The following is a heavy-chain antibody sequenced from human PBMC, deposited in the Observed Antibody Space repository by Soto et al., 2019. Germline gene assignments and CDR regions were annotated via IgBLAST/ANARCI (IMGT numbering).Heavy chain of an antibody. CDR2: ISGSGDRT. Sequence: EVQLLESGGGLVQPRGSLRLSCEAPRLTFSSYAMTWVRQAPGKGLEWVSTISGSGDRTYYADSVKGHFTISRDNSKNTLYLQMNSLRAEDTAVYYCAKPYDSLTGGDYWGQGTLVTVSS. CDR1: RLTFSSYA. CDR3: AKPYDSLTGGDY. D-gene: IGHD3-9*01. J-gene: IGHJ4*02. V-gene: IGHV3-23*01.